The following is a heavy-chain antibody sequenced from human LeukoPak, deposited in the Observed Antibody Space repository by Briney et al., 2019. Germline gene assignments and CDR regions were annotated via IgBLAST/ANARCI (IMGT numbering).Heavy chain of an antibody. D-gene: IGHD5-12*01. CDR2: ISWNSGSI. Sequence: GGSLRLSCAASGFTFDDYAMHWVRQAPGKGLEWVSGISWNSGSIGYADSVKGRFTISRDNAKNSLYLQMNSLRAEDTALYYCAKDHDIVAIGLGMDVWGQGTTVTVSS. V-gene: IGHV3-9*01. CDR3: AKDHDIVAIGLGMDV. CDR1: GFTFDDYA. J-gene: IGHJ6*02.